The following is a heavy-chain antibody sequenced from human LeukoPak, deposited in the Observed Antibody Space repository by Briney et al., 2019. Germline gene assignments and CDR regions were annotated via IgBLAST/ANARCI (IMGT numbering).Heavy chain of an antibody. V-gene: IGHV3-74*01. CDR2: IRNDGRTT. Sequence: GGSLRLSCAASGFTFSNYWMHWVRQAPGKGLVWVSRIRNDGRTTTYADYADSVKGRFTISKDNANNALYLQMNSLRAEDTAVYYCAKSRFDDSGSRLDYWGQGTLVTVSS. CDR1: GFTFSNYW. D-gene: IGHD1-26*01. J-gene: IGHJ4*02. CDR3: AKSRFDDSGSRLDY.